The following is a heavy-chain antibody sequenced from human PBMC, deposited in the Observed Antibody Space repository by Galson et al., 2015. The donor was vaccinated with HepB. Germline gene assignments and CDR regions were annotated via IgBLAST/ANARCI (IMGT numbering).Heavy chain of an antibody. Sequence: SVKVSCKASGYTFTSYAIHWVRQAPGQRLEWMGWTNIGNSNTKYSQKFQGRVTITRDISASTAYMELSSLRSEDTAVYYCARDRDGYCSSMSCNFFDYWGQGTLVTVSS. CDR3: ARDRDGYCSSMSCNFFDY. V-gene: IGHV1-3*04. D-gene: IGHD2-2*01. CDR1: GYTFTSYA. J-gene: IGHJ4*02. CDR2: TNIGNSNT.